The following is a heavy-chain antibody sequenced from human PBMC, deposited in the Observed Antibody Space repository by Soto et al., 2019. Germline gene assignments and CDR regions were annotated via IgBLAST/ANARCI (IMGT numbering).Heavy chain of an antibody. CDR3: ARQYCSGGSCYSDYFDY. J-gene: IGHJ4*02. V-gene: IGHV4-34*01. CDR2: INHSGST. CDR1: GGSFRGYC. Sequence: SEILPLTCAVDGGSFRGYCWSWIRQPPGKGLEWIGEINHSGSTNYNPSLKSRVTISVDTSKNQFSLKLSSVTAADTAVYYCARQYCSGGSCYSDYFDYWGQGTLVTVSS. D-gene: IGHD2-15*01.